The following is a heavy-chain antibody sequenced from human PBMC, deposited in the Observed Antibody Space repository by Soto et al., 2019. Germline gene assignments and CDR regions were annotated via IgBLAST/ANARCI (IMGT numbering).Heavy chain of an antibody. J-gene: IGHJ4*02. V-gene: IGHV3-23*01. CDR3: AKGRGGSGSLTPRVDF. Sequence: EVQLLESGGGLVQPGGSLRLSCAASGFTFNNYAMTWVRQAPGKGLEWVSAISGGGDTTSYADSVKGRFTVSRDGSTNTRDLQMRRLRAEDAALYYCAKGRGGSGSLTPRVDFWGQGTLGTVSS. CDR1: GFTFNNYA. D-gene: IGHD3-10*01. CDR2: ISGGGDTT.